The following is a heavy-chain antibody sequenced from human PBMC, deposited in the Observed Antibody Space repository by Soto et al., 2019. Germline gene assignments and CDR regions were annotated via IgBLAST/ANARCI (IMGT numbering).Heavy chain of an antibody. CDR2: IYYSGST. CDR1: GGSISSGGYY. CDR3: ARERVVVVTSRGGLDY. J-gene: IGHJ4*02. D-gene: IGHD2-2*01. Sequence: QVQLQESGPGLVKPSQTLSLTCTVSGGSISSGGYYWSWIRQHPGKGLEWIGYIYYSGSTYYNPSLKGRVTISGDTSKSPFSLELSSVTAADTAVYYCARERVVVVTSRGGLDYWGQGTLVTVSS. V-gene: IGHV4-31*03.